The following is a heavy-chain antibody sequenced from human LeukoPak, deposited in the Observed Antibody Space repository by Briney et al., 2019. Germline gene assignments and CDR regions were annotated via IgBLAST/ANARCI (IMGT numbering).Heavy chain of an antibody. J-gene: IGHJ6*04. CDR1: GGSISSYY. D-gene: IGHD3-10*01. CDR3: ARDGLYGSGRYGMDV. Sequence: PSETLSLTCTVSGGSISSYYWSWIRQPPGKGLEWIGYIYYSGSTNYNPSLKSRVTISVDTSKNQFSLKLSSVTAADTAVYYCARDGLYGSGRYGMDVWGKGTTVTVSS. V-gene: IGHV4-59*01. CDR2: IYYSGST.